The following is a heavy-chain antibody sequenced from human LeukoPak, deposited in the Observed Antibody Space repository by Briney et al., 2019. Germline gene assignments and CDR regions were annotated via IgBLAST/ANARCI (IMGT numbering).Heavy chain of an antibody. Sequence: GASVKVSCTASGYTFTSYDINWVRQATVQGLEWMGWMNPNRGNTAYAQKFQCRVTMTWHTSIRTAYINLSSLTSEHTARYYFTREYSGSYDKWFDPWGEGTLVTVYS. J-gene: IGHJ5*02. CDR2: MNPNRGNT. V-gene: IGHV1-8*01. CDR1: GYTFTSYD. CDR3: TREYSGSYDKWFDP. D-gene: IGHD1-26*01.